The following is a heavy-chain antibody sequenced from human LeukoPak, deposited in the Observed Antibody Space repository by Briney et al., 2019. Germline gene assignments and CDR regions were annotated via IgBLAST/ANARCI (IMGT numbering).Heavy chain of an antibody. CDR1: GGSISSYY. D-gene: IGHD3-10*01. CDR2: IYYSGST. V-gene: IGHV4-59*01. Sequence: SETLSLTCTGSGGSISSYYWSWIRQPPGKGLEWIGYIYYSGSTNYNPSLKSRVTISVDTSKNQFSLKLSSVTAADTAVYYCARVQWFTRRYYYYYYMDVWGKGTTVTVSS. CDR3: ARVQWFTRRYYYYYYMDV. J-gene: IGHJ6*03.